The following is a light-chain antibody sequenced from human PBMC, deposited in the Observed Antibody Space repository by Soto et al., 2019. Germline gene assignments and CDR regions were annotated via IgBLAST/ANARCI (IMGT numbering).Light chain of an antibody. CDR3: QHANSFPFT. CDR2: AAS. J-gene: IGKJ3*01. V-gene: IGKV1-12*02. Sequence: DIQMTQSPSSVSASVGDRVTITCRASQIINKWLAWYQQKPGKAPTLLIYAASTLQSAVPSRFSGSGSGADSTLTIISLQPEDFATYYCQHANSFPFTFGPGTTVDIK. CDR1: QIINKW.